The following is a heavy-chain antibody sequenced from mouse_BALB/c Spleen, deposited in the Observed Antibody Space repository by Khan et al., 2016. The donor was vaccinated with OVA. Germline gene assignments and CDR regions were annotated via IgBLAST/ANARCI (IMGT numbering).Heavy chain of an antibody. CDR3: ARTHER. J-gene: IGHJ2*01. V-gene: IGHV1-4*01. CDR2: INPSSGYT. CDR1: GYTFTSYT. Sequence: VQLQQSGAELARPGASVKMSCKASGYTFTSYTMHWVKQRPGQGLEWIGYINPSSGYTQSNQKLKDKATLPADKSASTAYMQLSSLTYEDSAVYYGARTHERGGQGTTLTVSS.